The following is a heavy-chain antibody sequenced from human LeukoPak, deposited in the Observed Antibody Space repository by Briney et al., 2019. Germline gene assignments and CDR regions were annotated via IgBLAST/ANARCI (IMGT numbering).Heavy chain of an antibody. D-gene: IGHD3-3*01. V-gene: IGHV4-34*01. CDR1: GGSFSGYH. CDR2: INHSGST. J-gene: IGHJ6*03. Sequence: KPSETQSLTCVVYGGSFSGYHWTWIRQPPGKGLEWIGEINHSGSTNYNPSLKSRVTISVDTSENQFSLKLTSVTAADTAVYYCTRGRGADFWSGYFAYYMDVWDIGTTVTVSS. CDR3: TRGRGADFWSGYFAYYMDV.